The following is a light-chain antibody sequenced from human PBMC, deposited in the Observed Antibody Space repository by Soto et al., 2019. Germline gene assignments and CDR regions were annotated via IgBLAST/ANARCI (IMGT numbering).Light chain of an antibody. J-gene: IGKJ5*01. CDR3: QQYNNWPPWT. Sequence: EIVLTQSPGTLSLSPGERATLSCRASQSVSNNYLAWYQQKPGQAPRLLIYGASTRATGIPARFSGSGSGTEFTLTISRLQSEDFAVYYCQQYNNWPPWTFGQGTRLEIK. V-gene: IGKV3-15*01. CDR2: GAS. CDR1: QSVSNN.